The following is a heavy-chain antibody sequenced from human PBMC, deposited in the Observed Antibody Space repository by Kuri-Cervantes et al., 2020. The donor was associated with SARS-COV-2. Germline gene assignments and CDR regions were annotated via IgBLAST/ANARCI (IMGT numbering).Heavy chain of an antibody. CDR1: GFTFSTSA. CDR3: AREFTVLSRTYGDYDYYYYYGMDV. D-gene: IGHD4-17*01. J-gene: IGHJ6*02. Sequence: GGSLRLSCAVSGFTFSTSAMNWVRQAPGKGLEWVSSITGSDGSTYFAASVKGRFTISRDNSKNTLYLQMNSLRAEDTAVYYCAREFTVLSRTYGDYDYYYYYGMDVWGQGTTVTVSS. CDR2: ITGSDGST. V-gene: IGHV3-23*01.